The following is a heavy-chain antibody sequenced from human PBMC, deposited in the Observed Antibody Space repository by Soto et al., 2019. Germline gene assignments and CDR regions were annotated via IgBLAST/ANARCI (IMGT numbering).Heavy chain of an antibody. J-gene: IGHJ4*01. CDR2: IVGSGGGT. V-gene: IGHV3-23*01. CDR1: GFTLSSYA. CDR3: VSWVCAHFDY. Sequence: PGGSLRLSCAAPGFTLSSYALSWLRQAPGKGLEWFSGIVGSGGGTYYADSVKGRFSISTDNSKNTLYLQMSNLRAEDTAVYYCVSWVCAHFDYWAHGTSVTVSS. D-gene: IGHD2-8*01.